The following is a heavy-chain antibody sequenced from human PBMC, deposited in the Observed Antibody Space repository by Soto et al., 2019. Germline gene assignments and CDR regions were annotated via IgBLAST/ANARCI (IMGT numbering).Heavy chain of an antibody. CDR3: ARGRDQPPVGLYFDS. CDR1: GDAFTNYI. V-gene: IGHV1-69*01. D-gene: IGHD1-26*01. CDR2: ISPMFGTP. Sequence: QVELVQAGAEVKKPGSSVKVSCKASGDAFTNYIFDWVRQAPGQGVGWMGGISPMFGTPKYAQTYQDRVTISAAVSTGTAYLELTSLRFDETAVYYCARGRDQPPVGLYFDSWGEGTRVTVSS. J-gene: IGHJ4*02.